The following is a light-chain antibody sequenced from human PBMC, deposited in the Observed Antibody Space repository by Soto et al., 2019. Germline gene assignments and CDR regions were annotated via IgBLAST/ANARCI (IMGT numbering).Light chain of an antibody. CDR1: SSDVGGDKY. V-gene: IGLV2-14*03. CDR2: EVS. Sequence: QSALTQPASVSGSPGQSITISCTGTSSDVGGDKYVSWYQQHPGKAPKLMIFEVSDRSSGVSNRFSGSKSGNTASLTISGLQAEDEADYYCSSYTSSSTLVFGTGTKLTVL. CDR3: SSYTSSSTLV. J-gene: IGLJ1*01.